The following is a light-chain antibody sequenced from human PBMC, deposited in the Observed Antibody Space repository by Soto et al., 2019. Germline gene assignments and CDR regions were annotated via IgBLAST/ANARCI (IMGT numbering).Light chain of an antibody. Sequence: EIVLTQSPGSLALSPGXRATLSCRASQSVNFYLAWYQQKPGQAPRLLISDASSRATDVPDRFSGSGSGTDFSLTISRLEPEDFAVYYCQQYGDSPVTFGQGTKVDIK. V-gene: IGKV3-20*01. J-gene: IGKJ1*01. CDR1: QSVNFY. CDR3: QQYGDSPVT. CDR2: DAS.